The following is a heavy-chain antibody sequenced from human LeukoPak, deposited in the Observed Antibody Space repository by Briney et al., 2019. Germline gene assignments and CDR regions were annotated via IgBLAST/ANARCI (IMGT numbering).Heavy chain of an antibody. D-gene: IGHD1-26*01. CDR1: GGSISSYY. CDR2: IYYSGST. Sequence: SETLSLTCTVSGGSISSYYWSWIRQPPGKGLEWIGYIYYSGSTNYNPSLKSRVTMSVDTSKNQFSLKLSSVTAADTAVYYCARDRMGVGATWGQGTLVTVSS. V-gene: IGHV4-59*12. CDR3: ARDRMGVGAT. J-gene: IGHJ5*02.